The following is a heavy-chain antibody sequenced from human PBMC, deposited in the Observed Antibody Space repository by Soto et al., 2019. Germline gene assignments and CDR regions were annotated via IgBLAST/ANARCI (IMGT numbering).Heavy chain of an antibody. CDR2: IYKSGDT. Sequence: EVQLVETGGGLIQPGGSLRLSCAASGITVSSNYMSWVRQAPGKGLEWVSVIYKSGDTYYADSVRGRFTISRDNAKNTLHLQMYSLRGEDTAVYYCASERRITIAHYYGMDVWGQGTTVTVSS. CDR3: ASERRITIAHYYGMDV. V-gene: IGHV3-53*02. D-gene: IGHD3-3*01. CDR1: GITVSSNY. J-gene: IGHJ6*02.